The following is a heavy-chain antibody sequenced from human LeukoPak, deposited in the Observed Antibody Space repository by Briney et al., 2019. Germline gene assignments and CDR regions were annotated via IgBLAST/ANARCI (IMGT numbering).Heavy chain of an antibody. Sequence: PGGSLRLSCAASGFTFEDHAMHWLRQPPGKGLEWVPLISGDGVVTYYADSVKGRFTISRDNSKNSLYLQINSLRTEDTALYYCAKDMQWLVPFPHYWGQGTLVTVSS. CDR3: AKDMQWLVPFPHY. D-gene: IGHD6-19*01. J-gene: IGHJ4*02. CDR1: GFTFEDHA. V-gene: IGHV3-43*02. CDR2: ISGDGVVT.